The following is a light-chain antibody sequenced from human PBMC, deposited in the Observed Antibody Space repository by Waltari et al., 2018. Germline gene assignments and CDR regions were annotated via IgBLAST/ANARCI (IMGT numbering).Light chain of an antibody. CDR3: QQHGTLPAT. CDR1: QTVGSSS. V-gene: IGKV3-20*01. J-gene: IGKJ1*01. Sequence: EIVLTQSPGTASLSPGERVTLSCRASQTVGSSSLAWYQQKPGQAPRLVIYSASRRSTGIPVRFRGNGSRTDFSLTISRLEPEDFAVYYCQQHGTLPATFGQGTKVEIK. CDR2: SAS.